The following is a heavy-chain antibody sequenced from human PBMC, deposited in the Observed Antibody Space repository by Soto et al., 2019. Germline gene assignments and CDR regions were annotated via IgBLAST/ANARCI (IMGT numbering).Heavy chain of an antibody. D-gene: IGHD3-10*01. V-gene: IGHV4-59*08. CDR1: GGSISPYY. CDR3: ARHIRDASGSYRLDY. J-gene: IGHJ4*02. CDR2: IYYSGGT. Sequence: QVQLQESGPRLVKPSETLSLTCTVSGGSISPYYWTWIRQPPGKGLEWFAYIYYSGGTNYNTSLNSRVTTSVDTSRTQFSLKLSSVTAADTAVYFCARHIRDASGSYRLDYWGQGTLVTVAS.